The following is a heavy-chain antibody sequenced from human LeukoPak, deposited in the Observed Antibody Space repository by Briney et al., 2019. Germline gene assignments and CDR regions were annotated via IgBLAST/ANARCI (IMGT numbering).Heavy chain of an antibody. CDR3: ARDRLDSSGWPNWFDP. Sequence: GGSLRLSCAASGFTFRSYSMNWVRQAPGKGLEWVSSISSSSSYIYYAESVKGRLTISRDNAKNSLYLQMNRLRAEDTAVYYCARDRLDSSGWPNWFDPWGQGTLVTVSS. V-gene: IGHV3-21*01. J-gene: IGHJ5*02. CDR2: ISSSSSYI. D-gene: IGHD6-19*01. CDR1: GFTFRSYS.